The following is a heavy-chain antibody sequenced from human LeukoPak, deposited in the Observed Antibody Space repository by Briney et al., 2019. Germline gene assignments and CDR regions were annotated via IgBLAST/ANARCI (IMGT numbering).Heavy chain of an antibody. CDR2: ISWNSGSI. V-gene: IGHV3-9*01. CDR1: GFTFDDYA. Sequence: GRSLRLSCAASGFTFDDYAMHWDRQAPGKGLEWVSGISWNSGSIGYADSVKGRFTISRDNAKNSLYLQMNSLRAEDTALYYCAGDYYYYGMDVWGQGTTVTVSS. J-gene: IGHJ6*02. CDR3: AGDYYYYGMDV.